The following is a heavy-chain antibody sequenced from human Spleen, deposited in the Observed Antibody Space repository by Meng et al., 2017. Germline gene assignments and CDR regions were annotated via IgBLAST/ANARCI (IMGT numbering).Heavy chain of an antibody. J-gene: IGHJ4*02. CDR1: GFTFSSYE. D-gene: IGHD4-17*01. CDR2: ISTTAGNI. Sequence: GGSLRLSCAASGFTFSSYEMNWVRQAPGKGLEWVSYISTTAGNIYYADSVKGRFTVSRDNAKDSLFLQMNNLRAEDTAVYYCARALGYGDYFDYWGQGTLVTVSS. CDR3: ARALGYGDYFDY. V-gene: IGHV3-48*03.